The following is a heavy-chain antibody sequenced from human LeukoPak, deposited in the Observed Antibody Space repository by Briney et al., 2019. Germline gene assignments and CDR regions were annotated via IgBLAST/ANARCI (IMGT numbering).Heavy chain of an antibody. D-gene: IGHD7-27*01. Sequence: GGSLRLSCAVSGFTVSSNYMSWVRQAPGKGLEWVSVIYSGGSTYYADSVKGRFTISRDNSKNTLYLQMNSLRAEDTAVYYCARDRWGIFDYWGQGTLVTVSS. J-gene: IGHJ4*02. CDR3: ARDRWGIFDY. CDR2: IYSGGST. V-gene: IGHV3-53*01. CDR1: GFTVSSNY.